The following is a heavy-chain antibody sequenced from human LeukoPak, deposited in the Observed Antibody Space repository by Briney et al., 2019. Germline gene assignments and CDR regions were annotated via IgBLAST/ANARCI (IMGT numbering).Heavy chain of an antibody. Sequence: PSETLSLTCTVSGGSISSSSYYWGWIRQPPGKGLEWIGYIYYSGSTNYNPSLKSRVTISVDTSKNQFSLKLSSVTAADTAVYYCARGIHDFWSGYYYYYYYYMDVWGKGTTVTVSS. J-gene: IGHJ6*03. CDR3: ARGIHDFWSGYYYYYYYYMDV. D-gene: IGHD3-3*01. CDR1: GGSISSSSYY. CDR2: IYYSGST. V-gene: IGHV4-61*05.